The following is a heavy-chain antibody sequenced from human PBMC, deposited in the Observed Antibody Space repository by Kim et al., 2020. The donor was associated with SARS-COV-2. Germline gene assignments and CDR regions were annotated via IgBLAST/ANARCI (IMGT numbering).Heavy chain of an antibody. J-gene: IGHJ5*02. CDR1: GGSISSYY. D-gene: IGHD2-15*01. V-gene: IGHV4-59*12. CDR2: IYYTGST. Sequence: SETLSRTCTVSGGSISSYYWSWIRQSPGTGLEWIGYIYYTGSTNYNPSLKSRVTISVDTSRTQFSLKLTSVTAADTAVYYCARGGDYCGGGSCYHWFDPWGQGTLVTVSS. CDR3: ARGGDYCGGGSCYHWFDP.